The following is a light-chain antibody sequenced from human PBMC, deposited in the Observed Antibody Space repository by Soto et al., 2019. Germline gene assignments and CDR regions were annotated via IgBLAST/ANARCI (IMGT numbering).Light chain of an antibody. Sequence: VLTPSPAPLSLSPGERATLSCRASQSVSSYLAWYQQKPGQAPRLLIYDASNRATGIPARFSGSGSGTDFTLTISSLEPEDFAVYYCQQRSNWPPQSLAFGPGTKVDIK. CDR2: DAS. V-gene: IGKV3-11*01. CDR1: QSVSSY. J-gene: IGKJ3*01. CDR3: QQRSNWPPQSLA.